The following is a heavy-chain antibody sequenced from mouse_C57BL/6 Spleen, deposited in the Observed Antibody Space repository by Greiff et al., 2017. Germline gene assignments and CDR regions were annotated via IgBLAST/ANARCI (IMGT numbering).Heavy chain of an antibody. CDR1: GYTFTDYY. CDR2: INPNNGGT. CDR3: ARGRDLGPRWYFDV. Sequence: VQLQQSGPELVKPGASVKISCKASGYTFTDYYMNWVKQSHGKSLEWIGDINPNNGGTSYNQKFKGKATLTVDKSSSTAYMELRSLTSEDSAVYYCARGRDLGPRWYFDVWGTGTTVTVSS. J-gene: IGHJ1*03. D-gene: IGHD4-1*01. V-gene: IGHV1-26*01.